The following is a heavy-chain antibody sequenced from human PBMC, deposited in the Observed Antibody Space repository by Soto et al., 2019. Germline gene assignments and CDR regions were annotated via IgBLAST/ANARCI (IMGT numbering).Heavy chain of an antibody. J-gene: IGHJ3*02. V-gene: IGHV3-30-3*01. CDR1: GFTFSSYA. CDR2: ISYDGSNK. Sequence: PGGSLRLSCAASGFTFSSYAMHWVRQAPGKGLEWVAVISYDGSNKYYAESVKGRFTISRDNSKNTLYLQMNSLRAEDTAVYYFARGDYYYDSSGSWAFDIWGQGTMVTVSS. CDR3: ARGDYYYDSSGSWAFDI. D-gene: IGHD3-22*01.